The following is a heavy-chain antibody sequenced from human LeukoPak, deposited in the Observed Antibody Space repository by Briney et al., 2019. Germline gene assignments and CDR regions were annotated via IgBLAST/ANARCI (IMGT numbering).Heavy chain of an antibody. J-gene: IGHJ4*02. Sequence: GGSLRLSCAASGFTFSNAWMSWVRQAPGKGLEWVGRIKSKTDGGTTDYAAPVKGRFTISRDDSKNTLYLQMNSLRGEDTAVYYCASSYSTSWPEIDYWGQGALVTVSS. CDR2: IKSKTDGGTT. CDR3: ASSYSTSWPEIDY. CDR1: GFTFSNAW. V-gene: IGHV3-15*01. D-gene: IGHD6-13*01.